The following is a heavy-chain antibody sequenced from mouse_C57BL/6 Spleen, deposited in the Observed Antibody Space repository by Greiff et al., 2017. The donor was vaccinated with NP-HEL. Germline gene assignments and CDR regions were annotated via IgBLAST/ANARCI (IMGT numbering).Heavy chain of an antibody. Sequence: VQLQQSGAELVKPGASVKLSCKASGYTFTSYWMQWVKQRPGQGLEWIGEIDPSDSYTNYNQKFKGKATLTVDTSSSTAYMQLSSLTSEDSAVYYWAKSRDSSGYSYYFWDWGQGATLTVSS. CDR3: AKSRDSSGYSYYFWD. J-gene: IGHJ2*01. D-gene: IGHD3-2*02. V-gene: IGHV1-50*01. CDR2: IDPSDSYT. CDR1: GYTFTSYW.